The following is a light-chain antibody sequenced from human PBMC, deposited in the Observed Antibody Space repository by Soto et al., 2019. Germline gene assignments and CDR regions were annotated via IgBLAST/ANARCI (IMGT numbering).Light chain of an antibody. CDR2: DVS. J-gene: IGLJ1*01. CDR1: SSDVGGYNY. V-gene: IGLV2-14*01. CDR3: TSYTSSSTYV. Sequence: QSALTQPASVSGSPGQSIAISCIGTSSDVGGYNYVSWYQQHPGKAPKLMIYDVSNRPSGASDRFSGSKSGNTASLTISGLQPEDEAEYYCTSYTSSSTYVFGTGTKVTVL.